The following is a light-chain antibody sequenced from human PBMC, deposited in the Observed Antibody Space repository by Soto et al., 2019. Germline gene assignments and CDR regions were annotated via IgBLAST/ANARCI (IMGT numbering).Light chain of an antibody. CDR2: GAS. J-gene: IGKJ1*01. CDR1: QSVSSSY. Sequence: EIVLTQSPGTLSLSPWERATLPCRASQSVSSSYLAWYQQKPGQAPRLLIYGASSRATGIPDRFSSSGSGTEFTLTISSLQPDDFATYYCQQYNSYWTFGQGTKVDIK. V-gene: IGKV3-20*01. CDR3: QQYNSYWT.